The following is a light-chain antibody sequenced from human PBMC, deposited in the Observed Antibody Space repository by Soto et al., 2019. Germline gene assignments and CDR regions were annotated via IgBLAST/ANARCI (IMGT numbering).Light chain of an antibody. CDR3: SSYAGTPFV. Sequence: QSVLTQPPSASGSPGQSVTISCTGTSSDVGRYNYVSWYQQHPGKAPKLMISEVNKRASGVPDRFSGSKSGNTASLTVSGLQAEDEADYYCSSYAGTPFVFGTGTKDTDL. J-gene: IGLJ1*01. V-gene: IGLV2-8*01. CDR1: SSDVGRYNY. CDR2: EVN.